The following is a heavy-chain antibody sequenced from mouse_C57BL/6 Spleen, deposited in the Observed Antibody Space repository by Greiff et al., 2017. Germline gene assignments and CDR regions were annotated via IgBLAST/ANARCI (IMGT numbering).Heavy chain of an antibody. CDR3: AIYYYGAMDY. D-gene: IGHD1-1*01. CDR2: INPSTGGT. J-gene: IGHJ4*01. CDR1: GYSFTGYY. Sequence: EVKLMESGPELVKPGASVKISCKASGYSFTGYYMNWVKQSPEKSLEWIGEINPSTGGTTYNQKFKAKATLTVDKSSSTAYMQLKSLTSEDSAVYYCAIYYYGAMDYWGQGTSVTVSS. V-gene: IGHV1-42*01.